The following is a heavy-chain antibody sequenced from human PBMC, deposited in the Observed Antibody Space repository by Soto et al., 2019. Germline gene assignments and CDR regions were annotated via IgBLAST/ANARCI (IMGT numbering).Heavy chain of an antibody. V-gene: IGHV3-53*02. D-gene: IGHD1-1*01. CDR2: FYRGGST. CDR3: ARDLGWNDLLNTDYYGLDV. J-gene: IGHJ6*02. CDR1: GFRASDGS. Sequence: EVQLVETGGGLIQPGGSLTLSGEVSGFRASDGSMSWVRQAPREGLEWVSVFYRGGSTDYADSLKCQGTVSRDTFNNTLFLKMDSLTVEDTAVYFWARDLGWNDLLNTDYYGLDVWGQGTTVTVS.